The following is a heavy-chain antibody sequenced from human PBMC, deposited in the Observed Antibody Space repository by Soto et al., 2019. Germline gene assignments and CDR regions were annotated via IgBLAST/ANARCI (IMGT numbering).Heavy chain of an antibody. CDR3: AKDSYYYDSSGYDAFDI. CDR2: ISGSGGST. J-gene: IGHJ3*02. CDR1: GFTFSSYA. Sequence: GGSLRLSCAASGFTFSSYAMSWVRQAPGKGLEWVSAISGSGGSTYYADSVKGRFTISRDNSKNTLYLQMNSLRAEDTAVYYCAKDSYYYDSSGYDAFDIWGQGTMVTVSS. V-gene: IGHV3-23*01. D-gene: IGHD3-22*01.